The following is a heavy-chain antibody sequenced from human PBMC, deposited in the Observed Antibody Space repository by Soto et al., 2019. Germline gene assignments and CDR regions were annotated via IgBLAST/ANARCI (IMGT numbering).Heavy chain of an antibody. CDR3: ARDRGSEVGAAYYCYYGMDV. J-gene: IGHJ6*02. Sequence: SETLSLTCTVSGGSISSGGYYWSWIRQHPGKGLEWIGYIYYSGSTYYNPSLKSRVTISVDTSKNQFSLKLSSVTAADTAVYYCARDRGSEVGAAYYCYYGMDVWGQGTTVTVSS. CDR2: IYYSGST. D-gene: IGHD1-26*01. CDR1: GGSISSGGYY. V-gene: IGHV4-31*03.